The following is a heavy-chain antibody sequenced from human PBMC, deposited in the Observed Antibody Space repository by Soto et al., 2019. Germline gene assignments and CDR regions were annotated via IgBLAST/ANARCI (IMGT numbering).Heavy chain of an antibody. CDR3: ASGPASSVVAALYYFDY. CDR2: ISGSGGST. V-gene: IGHV3-23*01. J-gene: IGHJ4*02. Sequence: GGSLRLSCAASGFTFSSYAMSWVRQAPGKGLEWVSAISGSGGSTYYADSVKGRFTISRDNSKNTLYLQMNSLRAEDTAVYYCASGPASSVVAALYYFDYWGQGTLVTVSS. CDR1: GFTFSSYA. D-gene: IGHD2-15*01.